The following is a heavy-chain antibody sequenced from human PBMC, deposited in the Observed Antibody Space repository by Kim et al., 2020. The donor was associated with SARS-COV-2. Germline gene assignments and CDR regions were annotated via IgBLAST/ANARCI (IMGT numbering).Heavy chain of an antibody. CDR3: AGFSADMMSMMWGRGGWFDP. V-gene: IGHV4-4*02. CDR2: ISHSGSP. J-gene: IGHJ5*02. Sequence: SETLSLTCAVSGDSISSRSWWSWVRQAPGKGLEWIGEISHSGSPNYHPSLKSRITISVDKSKNQFSLLLSSVTAADTAIYFCAGFSADMMSMMWGRGGWFDPWGQGTLVTVSS. CDR1: GDSISSRSW. D-gene: IGHD3-16*01.